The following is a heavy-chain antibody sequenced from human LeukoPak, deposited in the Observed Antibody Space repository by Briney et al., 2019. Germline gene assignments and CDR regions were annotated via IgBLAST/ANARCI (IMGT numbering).Heavy chain of an antibody. Sequence: SETLSLTCTVSGGSISSYCWSWIRQPAGKGLEWIGRIYTSGSTNYNPSLKSRVTMSVDTSKNQFSLKLSSVTAADTAVYYCARDPSGSSTFGWFDPWGQGTLVTVSS. CDR1: GGSISSYC. J-gene: IGHJ5*02. CDR3: ARDPSGSSTFGWFDP. D-gene: IGHD1-26*01. V-gene: IGHV4-4*07. CDR2: IYTSGST.